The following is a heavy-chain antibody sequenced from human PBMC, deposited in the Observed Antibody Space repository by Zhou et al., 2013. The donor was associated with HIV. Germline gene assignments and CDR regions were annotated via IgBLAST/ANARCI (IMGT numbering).Heavy chain of an antibody. D-gene: IGHD2-15*01. CDR2: IIPILGIA. Sequence: QVQLVQSGAEVKKPGSSVKVSCKASGGTFSSYAISWVRQAPGQGLEWMGRIIPILGIANYAQKFQGRVTITADKSTSTAYMELSSLRSEDTAVYYCASLLTPGYCSGGSCYDYWGQGTLVTVSS. V-gene: IGHV1-69*04. CDR3: ASLLTPGYCSGGSCYDY. CDR1: GGTFSSYA. J-gene: IGHJ4*02.